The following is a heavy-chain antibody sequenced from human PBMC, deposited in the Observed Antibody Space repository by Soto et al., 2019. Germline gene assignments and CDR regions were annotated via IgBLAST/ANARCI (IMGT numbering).Heavy chain of an antibody. D-gene: IGHD1-26*01. CDR1: GFTFSSYS. V-gene: IGHV3-48*02. CDR2: INSGSSTI. CDR3: ARDREGANFDY. J-gene: IGHJ4*02. Sequence: GGSLRLSCAASGFTFSSYSMNWVRQAPGKGLEWVSYINSGSSTIFYADSVKGRFTISRDNAKSSLYLQMNSLRDDDTAVYYCARDREGANFDYWGQGTLVTVSS.